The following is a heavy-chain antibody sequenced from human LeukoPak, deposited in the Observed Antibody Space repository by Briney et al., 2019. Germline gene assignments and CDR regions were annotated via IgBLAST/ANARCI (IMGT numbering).Heavy chain of an antibody. Sequence: ASVKVSCKASGYTFTGYYMHWVRQAPGQGLEWMGWINPNSGDTHYAQKFQGRVTMTRDTSINTAYMELSRLRSDDTAVYYCARDRGRKYQLQYWYFDLWGRGTLVTVSS. CDR2: INPNSGDT. D-gene: IGHD2-2*01. CDR3: ARDRGRKYQLQYWYFDL. V-gene: IGHV1-2*02. J-gene: IGHJ2*01. CDR1: GYTFTGYY.